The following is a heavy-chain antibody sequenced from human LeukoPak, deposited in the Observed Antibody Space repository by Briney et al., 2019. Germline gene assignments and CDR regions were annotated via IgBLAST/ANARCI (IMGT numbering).Heavy chain of an antibody. CDR1: GGTFSSYA. D-gene: IGHD3-22*01. V-gene: IGHV1-69*01. CDR2: IIPIFGTA. CDR3: ARAPLYYDSSGYYFYY. Sequence: GSSVKVSCKASGGTFSSYAISWVRQAPGQGLEWMGGIIPIFGTANYAQKFQGRVTITADESTSTAYMELSSLRSEDTAVYYYARAPLYYDSSGYYFYYWGQGTLVTVSS. J-gene: IGHJ4*02.